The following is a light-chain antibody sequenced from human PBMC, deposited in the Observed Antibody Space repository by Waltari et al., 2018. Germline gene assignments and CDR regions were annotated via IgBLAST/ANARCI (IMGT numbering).Light chain of an antibody. Sequence: QSALTQPASVSGSPGQSLTISCTGTIDDIGNYRYVSWYQQHPGRAPTLILYEVTNRPSGVSDRFSGSKSGNTASLTSSGLQTEDEADYYCAAYASANTLLFGGGTQLTVL. CDR3: AAYASANTLL. V-gene: IGLV2-14*01. CDR1: IDDIGNYRY. CDR2: EVT. J-gene: IGLJ2*01.